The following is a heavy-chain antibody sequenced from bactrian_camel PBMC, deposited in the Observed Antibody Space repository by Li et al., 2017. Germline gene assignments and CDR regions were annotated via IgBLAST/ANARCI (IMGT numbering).Heavy chain of an antibody. J-gene: IGHJ4*01. CDR1: GYTYSSCT. Sequence: HVQLVESGGGSVQAGGSLRLSCAASGYTYSSCTMVWYRQVPGKERELVSTIISDGSTFYADSVKGRFTISQDNGKNTVYLQMNSLKPEDTAVYYCVAPATYISGSYWTPGYWGQGTQVTVS. CDR2: IISDGST. V-gene: IGHV3S55*01. D-gene: IGHD2*01. CDR3: VAPATYISGSYWTPGY.